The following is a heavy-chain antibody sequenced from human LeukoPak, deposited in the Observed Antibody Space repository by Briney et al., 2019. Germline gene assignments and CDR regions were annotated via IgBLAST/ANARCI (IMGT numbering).Heavy chain of an antibody. CDR2: VNHSGST. V-gene: IGHV4-34*01. Sequence: SETLSLTCAVYGGSFSGYYWSWIRQPPGKGLEWIGEVNHSGSTNYNPSLKSRVTISVDTSKNQFSLKLSSVTAADTAVYYCARLGYCSGGSCYLRSSVYYYGMDVWAKGPRSPSP. CDR3: ARLGYCSGGSCYLRSSVYYYGMDV. CDR1: GGSFSGYY. D-gene: IGHD2-15*01. J-gene: IGHJ6*02.